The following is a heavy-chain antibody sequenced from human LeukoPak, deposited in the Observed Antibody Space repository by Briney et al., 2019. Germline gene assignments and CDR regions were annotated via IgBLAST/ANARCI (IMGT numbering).Heavy chain of an antibody. D-gene: IGHD6-25*01. CDR3: ARDLAATNWFDP. Sequence: GGSLRLSCAASGFTFGTYAMSWVRQAPGKGLEWISAISGSGGSTYYADSVKGRFTISRDNAKNTLSLQMNSLRAEDTAVYYCARDLAATNWFDPWGQGTLVTVSS. J-gene: IGHJ5*02. CDR2: ISGSGGST. CDR1: GFTFGTYA. V-gene: IGHV3-23*01.